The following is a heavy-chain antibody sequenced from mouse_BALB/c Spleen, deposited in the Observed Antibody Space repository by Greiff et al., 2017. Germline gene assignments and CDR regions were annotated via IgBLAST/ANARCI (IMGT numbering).Heavy chain of an antibody. CDR1: GYTFTSYW. J-gene: IGHJ4*01. Sequence: VQRVESGAELVKPGASVKLSCKTSGYTFTSYWIQWVKQRPGQGLGWIGEIFPGTGTTYYNEKFKGKATLTIDTSSSTAYMQLSSLTSEDSAVYFCARSGNGSTLYAMDYWGQGTSVTVSS. CDR2: IFPGTGTT. D-gene: IGHD1-1*01. V-gene: IGHV1S132*01. CDR3: ARSGNGSTLYAMDY.